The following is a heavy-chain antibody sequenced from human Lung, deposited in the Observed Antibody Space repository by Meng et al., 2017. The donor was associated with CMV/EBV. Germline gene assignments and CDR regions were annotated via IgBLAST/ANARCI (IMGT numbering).Heavy chain of an antibody. CDR1: GFRFSDYY. CDR3: ARVLLEARGWYYQGMDV. V-gene: IGHV3-69-1*01. J-gene: IGHJ6*02. CDR2: VSSSYAV. Sequence: GGSLRLXCAASGFRFSDYYMTWIRQAPGKGLEWVSYVSSSYAVDYADSLKGRFTISRDNAKKSVHLQMNSLRAEDTAVYYCARVLLEARGWYYQGMDVWGQGXTVTVSS. D-gene: IGHD6-19*01.